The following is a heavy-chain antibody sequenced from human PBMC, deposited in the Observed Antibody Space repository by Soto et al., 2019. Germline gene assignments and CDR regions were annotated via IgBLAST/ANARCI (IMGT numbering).Heavy chain of an antibody. CDR2: ISYDGSNK. CDR3: ARDPGVSDILPPACLDY. Sequence: QVQLVESGGGVVQPGRSLRLSCAASGFTLSSYAMHGVRQAPGKGLEWVAVISYDGSNKYYADSVRGRFTISRDNSKNPLSLQMNGLRALHTAVYYYARDPGVSDILPPACLDYWGQGTLVCVSS. D-gene: IGHD3-9*01. J-gene: IGHJ4*02. CDR1: GFTLSSYA. V-gene: IGHV3-30-3*01.